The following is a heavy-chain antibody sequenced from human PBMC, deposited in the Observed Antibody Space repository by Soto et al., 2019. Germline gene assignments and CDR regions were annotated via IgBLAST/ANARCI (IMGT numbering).Heavy chain of an antibody. CDR2: ISYDGSNK. Sequence: GSLRLSCSASGFTFSSYAMHWVRQAPGKGLEWVAVISYDGSNKYYADSVKGRFAISRDNSKNTLYLQMNSLRAEDTAVYYCARVLDSSGWPIFDYWGQGTLVTVYS. V-gene: IGHV3-30*09. J-gene: IGHJ4*02. CDR1: GFTFSSYA. D-gene: IGHD6-19*01. CDR3: ARVLDSSGWPIFDY.